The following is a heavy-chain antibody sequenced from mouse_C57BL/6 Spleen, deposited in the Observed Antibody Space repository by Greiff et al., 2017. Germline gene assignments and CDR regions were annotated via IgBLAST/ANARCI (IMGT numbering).Heavy chain of an antibody. CDR3: ARTLNYYSFWYFDV. Sequence: VQLQQPGAELVMPGASVKLSCKASGYTFTSYWMHWVKQRPGQGLEWIGEIDPSDSYTNYNQKFKGKSTLTVDKSSSTAYMQLSSLTSEDSAVYYCARTLNYYSFWYFDVWGTGTTVTVSS. CDR1: GYTFTSYW. D-gene: IGHD1-1*01. CDR2: IDPSDSYT. V-gene: IGHV1-69*01. J-gene: IGHJ1*03.